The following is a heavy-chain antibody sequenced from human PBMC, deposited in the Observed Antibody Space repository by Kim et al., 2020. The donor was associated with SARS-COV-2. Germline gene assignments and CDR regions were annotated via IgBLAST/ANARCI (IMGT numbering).Heavy chain of an antibody. CDR2: ISHDGSKK. V-gene: IGHV3-30*18. CDR3: AKGIAVTGKGFYGLDV. Sequence: GGSLRLSCAASGFPFSSYGLHWVRQAPGKGLEWMAIISHDGSKKCYADSVKGRFTFSRDNSKNILYLQMNSLTPEDTAVYYCAKGIAVTGKGFYGLDVWGQGTTVIVSS. D-gene: IGHD6-19*01. CDR1: GFPFSSYG. J-gene: IGHJ6*02.